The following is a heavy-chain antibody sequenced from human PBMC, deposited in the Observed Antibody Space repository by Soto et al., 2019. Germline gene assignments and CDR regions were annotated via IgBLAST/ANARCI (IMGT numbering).Heavy chain of an antibody. CDR2: ISSSSSTI. CDR1: GFTFSSYS. D-gene: IGHD3-3*01. CDR3: ARDLTGRDFWSGYYLVYYYYYMDF. Sequence: GGSLRLSCAASGFTFSSYSMNWVRQAPGKGLEWVSYISSSSSTIYYADSVKGRFTISRDNAKNSLYLQMNSLRAEDTAVYYCARDLTGRDFWSGYYLVYYYYYMDFWGKGSSVTVSS. V-gene: IGHV3-48*01. J-gene: IGHJ6*03.